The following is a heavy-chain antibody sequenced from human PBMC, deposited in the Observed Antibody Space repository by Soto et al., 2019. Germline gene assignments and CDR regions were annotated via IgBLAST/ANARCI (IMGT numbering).Heavy chain of an antibody. J-gene: IGHJ4*02. CDR1: GGSISSGGYY. CDR2: IYYSGST. V-gene: IGHV4-39*01. Sequence: PSETLSLTCTVSGGSISSGGYYWSWIRQPPGKGLEWIGSIYYSGSTYYNPSLKSRVTISVDTSKNQFSLKLSSVTAADTAVYYCARQAGYGYIYFDYWGQGTLVTVSS. D-gene: IGHD5-18*01. CDR3: ARQAGYGYIYFDY.